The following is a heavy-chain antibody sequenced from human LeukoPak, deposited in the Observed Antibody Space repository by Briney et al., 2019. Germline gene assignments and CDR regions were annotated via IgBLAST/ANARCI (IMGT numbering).Heavy chain of an antibody. D-gene: IGHD6-19*01. V-gene: IGHV4-59*01. CDR2: IYYSGST. Sequence: SETLSLTCTVSGGSISSYYWSWIRQPPGKGLEWIGYIYYSGSTNYNPSLTSRVTISVDTSKNQFSLKLSSVTAADTAVYYCARENSGWNDYWGQGTLVTVSS. J-gene: IGHJ4*02. CDR1: GGSISSYY. CDR3: ARENSGWNDY.